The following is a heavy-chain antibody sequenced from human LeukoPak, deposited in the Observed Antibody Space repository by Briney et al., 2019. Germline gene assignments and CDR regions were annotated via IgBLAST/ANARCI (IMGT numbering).Heavy chain of an antibody. Sequence: SETLSLTCAVSGYSISSGYSWGWIRLPPGKGLEWIGSIYHSGSTYYYPSLKSRVAISVDTSKNQFSLKLSSVAAADTAVYYCARRNYGGGFDYWGQGTLVTVSS. CDR3: ARRNYGGGFDY. J-gene: IGHJ4*02. CDR2: IYHSGST. D-gene: IGHD1-7*01. V-gene: IGHV4-38-2*01. CDR1: GYSISSGYS.